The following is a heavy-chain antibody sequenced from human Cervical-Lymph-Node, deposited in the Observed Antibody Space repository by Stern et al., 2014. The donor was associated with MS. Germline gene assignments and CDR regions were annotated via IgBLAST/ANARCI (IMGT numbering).Heavy chain of an antibody. CDR1: GYTFTSKW. Sequence: VQLVQSGAEVIEPGKSLKIYCKVAGYTFTSKWVGWGRQIYGKGLEWMPIIYPGDSHTRYSPSFQRQVPISTDKSLNTAYLQWSSLKATDIAMYYCVRLEGYNYYAFWGQGTLVTVPS. V-gene: IGHV5-51*01. D-gene: IGHD5-12*01. CDR3: VRLEGYNYYAF. CDR2: IYPGDSHT. J-gene: IGHJ4*02.